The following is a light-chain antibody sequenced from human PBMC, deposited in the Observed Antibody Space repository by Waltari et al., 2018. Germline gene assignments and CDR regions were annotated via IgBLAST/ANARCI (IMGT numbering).Light chain of an antibody. CDR1: QTIDNY. V-gene: IGKV1-39*01. CDR3: QQTSRTPYT. CDR2: SVS. Sequence: DIQMTQSPSSLSASVGDRVTITCRTSQTIDNYLNWFQQKPGRAPKLLVHSVSSLQNGVPSRFTGGGSGTEFTLTIATPQPEDSAIYFCQQTSRTPYTFGQGTNVEIK. J-gene: IGKJ2*01.